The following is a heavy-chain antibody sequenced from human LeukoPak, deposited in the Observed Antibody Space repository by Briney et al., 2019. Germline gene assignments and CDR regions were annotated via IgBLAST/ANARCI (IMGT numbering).Heavy chain of an antibody. Sequence: GGSLRLSCAASAFTVSSNYMSWVRQAPGKGLEWVSVIYSGGSTYYADSVKGRFTISRDNSKNTLYLQMNSPRAEDTAVYYCARDRRGWFDPWGQGTLVTVSS. J-gene: IGHJ5*02. V-gene: IGHV3-53*01. CDR3: ARDRRGWFDP. CDR2: IYSGGST. CDR1: AFTVSSNY.